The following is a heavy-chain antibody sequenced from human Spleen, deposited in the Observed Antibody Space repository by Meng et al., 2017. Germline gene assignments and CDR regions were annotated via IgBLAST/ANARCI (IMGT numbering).Heavy chain of an antibody. CDR3: ARGPTTMAHDFDY. D-gene: IGHD4-11*01. J-gene: IGHJ4*02. V-gene: IGHV4-34*01. CDR1: GGSFSDYY. CDR2: INHSGST. Sequence: QVQLQQGCAGLLKPSETLSRTCVVSGGSFSDYYWSWIRQPPGKGLEWIGEINHSGSTNYNPSLESRATISVDTSQNNLSLKLSSVTAADSAVYYCARGPTTMAHDFDYWGQGTLVTVSS.